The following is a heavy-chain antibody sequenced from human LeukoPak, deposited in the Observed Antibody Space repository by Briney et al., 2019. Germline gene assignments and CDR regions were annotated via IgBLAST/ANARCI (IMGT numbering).Heavy chain of an antibody. Sequence: PSETLSLTCVVYGGSFSGYYWSCIRQAPGKGLEWIGEIGHGGITKYNPSLTSRVTISVDSSKKQLSLNLTSVTAADTAVYYCARGIAVAVDYYYYYMDVWGKGTTVTVSS. CDR1: GGSFSGYY. CDR2: IGHGGIT. CDR3: ARGIAVAVDYYYYYMDV. V-gene: IGHV4-34*01. D-gene: IGHD6-19*01. J-gene: IGHJ6*03.